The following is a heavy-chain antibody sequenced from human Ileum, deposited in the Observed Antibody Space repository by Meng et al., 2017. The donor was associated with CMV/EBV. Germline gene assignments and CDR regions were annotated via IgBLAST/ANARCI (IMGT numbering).Heavy chain of an antibody. CDR3: VHRYSSSSGQVS. J-gene: IGHJ5*02. D-gene: IGHD6-6*01. CDR2: IHGGGGK. Sequence: SFKESGPTLVKPTRTLTPTCTFSGFSLTTNVESVGWIRQPPGKALEWLALIHGGGGKQYSPSLQSRLTATRDTSKNQVVLTMTNMDPVDTATYYCVHRYSSSSGQVSWGQGTLVTVSS. CDR1: GFSLTTNVES. V-gene: IGHV2-5*02.